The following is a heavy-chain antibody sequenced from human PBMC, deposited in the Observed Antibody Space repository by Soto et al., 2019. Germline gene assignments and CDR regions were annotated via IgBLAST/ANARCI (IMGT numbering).Heavy chain of an antibody. J-gene: IGHJ4*02. V-gene: IGHV1-3*01. CDR3: ARDGAVAGGINFDY. CDR2: INAGNGNT. CDR1: RYTFSTYA. Sequence: ASVKVSCKASRYTFSTYAIHWVRQAPGQSLEWMGWINAGNGNTKYSQKFQGRVTITRDTSANTAYTELSSLRSEDTAVYYCARDGAVAGGINFDYWGQGTLVTVSS. D-gene: IGHD6-19*01.